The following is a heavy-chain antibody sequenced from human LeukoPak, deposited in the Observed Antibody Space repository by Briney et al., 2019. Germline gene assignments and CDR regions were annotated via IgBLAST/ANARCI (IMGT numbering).Heavy chain of an antibody. Sequence: GGSLRLSCAASGFTFSSYEMNWVRQAPGKGLEWLARINSDGYSISYAASVKGRFTISRDNAKKTLYLQMNSLRVEDTAMYYCARGEAVAGTDHWGQGVLVTVSS. V-gene: IGHV3-74*01. CDR2: INSDGYSI. D-gene: IGHD6-19*01. CDR3: ARGEAVAGTDH. J-gene: IGHJ4*02. CDR1: GFTFSSYE.